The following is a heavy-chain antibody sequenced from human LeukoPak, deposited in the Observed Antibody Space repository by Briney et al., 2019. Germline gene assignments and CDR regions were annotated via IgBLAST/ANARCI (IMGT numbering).Heavy chain of an antibody. V-gene: IGHV4-59*01. Sequence: TSETLSLACTVSGGSISSYYWSWIRQPPGKGLEWIGYIYYSGSTNYNPSLKSRVTISVDTSKNQFSLKLSSVTAADTAVYYCARGGYGAWFDYWGQGTLVTVSS. D-gene: IGHD3-10*01. CDR1: GGSISSYY. CDR2: IYYSGST. J-gene: IGHJ4*02. CDR3: ARGGYGAWFDY.